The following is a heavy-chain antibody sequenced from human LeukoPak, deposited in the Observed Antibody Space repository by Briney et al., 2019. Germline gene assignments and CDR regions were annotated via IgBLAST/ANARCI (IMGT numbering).Heavy chain of an antibody. J-gene: IGHJ4*02. D-gene: IGHD6-13*01. CDR1: GFTFSSYA. Sequence: GGSLRLSCAASGFTFSSYAMHWVRQAPGKGLEWVAVISYDGSNKYYADSMKGRFTISRDNSKNTLYLQMNSLRAEDTAVYYCSGSDSSSLGWGQGTLVTVSS. CDR2: ISYDGSNK. V-gene: IGHV3-30-3*01. CDR3: SGSDSSSLG.